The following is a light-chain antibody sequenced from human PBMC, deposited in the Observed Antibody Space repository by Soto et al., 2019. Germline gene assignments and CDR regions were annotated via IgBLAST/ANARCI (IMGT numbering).Light chain of an antibody. CDR2: RNN. J-gene: IGLJ3*02. CDR3: VARDDSLSGLGV. V-gene: IGLV1-47*01. Sequence: QSVLTQPPSASGTPGQRVTISCSGSSSNIGINYVYWYQQLPGTAPKLLIYRNNQRPSGVPDRFSGSKSGTSGSLAISGLRSEDEADYYCVARDDSLSGLGVFGGGTKLTVL. CDR1: SSNIGINY.